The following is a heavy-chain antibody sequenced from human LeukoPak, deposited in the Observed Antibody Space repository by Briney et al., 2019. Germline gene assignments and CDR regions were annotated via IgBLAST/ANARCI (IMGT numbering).Heavy chain of an antibody. CDR2: IYYSGST. V-gene: IGHV4-39*07. J-gene: IGHJ4*02. Sequence: SETLSLTCTVSGGSISSSSYYWGWIRQPPGKGLEWIGSIYYSGSTYYNPSPKSRVTISVDTSKNQFSLKLSSVTAADTAVYYCARVRYSSSWLGAIDYWGQGTLVTVSS. D-gene: IGHD6-13*01. CDR1: GGSISSSSYY. CDR3: ARVRYSSSWLGAIDY.